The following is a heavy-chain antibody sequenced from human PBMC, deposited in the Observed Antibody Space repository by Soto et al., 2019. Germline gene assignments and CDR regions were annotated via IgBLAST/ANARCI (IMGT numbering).Heavy chain of an antibody. D-gene: IGHD2-15*01. V-gene: IGHV3-15*01. CDR3: ATGGYYPDY. Sequence: EVQLVESGGGLVKPGGSLRLSCAGSGFTFTDAWMNWVRQAPGKGLEWVGHIKSKIHGGTTDYATPVKGRFTISRDDSENTVFLQMNSLKTDDTAVYYCATGGYYPDYWGQGTLVTVSS. CDR1: GFTFTDAW. CDR2: IKSKIHGGTT. J-gene: IGHJ4*02.